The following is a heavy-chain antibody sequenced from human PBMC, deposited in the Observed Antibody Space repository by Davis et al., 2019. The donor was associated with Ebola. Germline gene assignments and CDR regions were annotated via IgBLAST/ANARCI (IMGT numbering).Heavy chain of an antibody. CDR3: ARDGPLLWFGESNYGMDV. Sequence: ASVKVSCKASGYTFTSYAMHWVRQAPGQRLEWMGWINAGNGNTKYSQKFQGRVTITRDTSASTAYMELSSLRSEDTAVYYCARDGPLLWFGESNYGMDVWGKGTTVTVSS. CDR1: GYTFTSYA. D-gene: IGHD3-10*01. CDR2: INAGNGNT. J-gene: IGHJ6*04. V-gene: IGHV1-3*01.